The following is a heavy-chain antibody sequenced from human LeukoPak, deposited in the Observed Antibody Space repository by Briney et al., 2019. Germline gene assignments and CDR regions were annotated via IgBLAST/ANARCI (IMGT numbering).Heavy chain of an antibody. CDR3: AGEVRQQLVRFAYFDY. D-gene: IGHD6-13*01. CDR1: GGSFSGYY. CDR2: INHSGST. Sequence: SETLSLTCAVYGGSFSGYYWSWIRQPPGKGLEWIGEINHSGSTNYNPSLKSRVTISVDTSKNQFSLKLSSVTAADTAVYYCAGEVRQQLVRFAYFDYWDQGTLVTVSS. J-gene: IGHJ4*02. V-gene: IGHV4-34*01.